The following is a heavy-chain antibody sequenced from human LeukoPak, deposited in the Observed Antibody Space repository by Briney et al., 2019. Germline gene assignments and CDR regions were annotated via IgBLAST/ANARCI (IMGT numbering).Heavy chain of an antibody. V-gene: IGHV4-59*08. CDR3: ARQCGGSCHTGKAFDI. Sequence: SETLSLTCTVSGGSISSYYWSWLRQPPGKGLEWIGYIYYSGSTNYNPTLKSRVTISVDTSKNQFSLKLRSVTAADTAVYYCARQCGGSCHTGKAFDIWGQGTMVTVSS. D-gene: IGHD2-15*01. CDR1: GGSISSYY. J-gene: IGHJ3*02. CDR2: IYYSGST.